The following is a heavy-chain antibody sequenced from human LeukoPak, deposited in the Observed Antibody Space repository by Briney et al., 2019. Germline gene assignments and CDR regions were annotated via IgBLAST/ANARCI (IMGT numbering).Heavy chain of an antibody. D-gene: IGHD5-18*01. CDR3: ARDAGQRDTAMDY. CDR1: GGSISSGGYY. J-gene: IGHJ4*02. Sequence: SQTLSLTCTVSGGSISSGGYYWSWIRQPPGKGLEWIGSIYHSGSTYYNPSLKSRVTISVDTSKNQFSLKLSSVTAADTAVYYCARDAGQRDTAMDYWGQGTLVTVSS. CDR2: IYHSGST. V-gene: IGHV4-39*07.